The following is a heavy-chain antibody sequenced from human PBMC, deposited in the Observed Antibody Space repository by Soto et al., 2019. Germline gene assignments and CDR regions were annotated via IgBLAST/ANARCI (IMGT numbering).Heavy chain of an antibody. Sequence: QVQLVQSGAEVKKPGASVKVSCKASGYTCTSYAMHWVRQAPGQRLEWMGWINAGNGNTKYSQKFQARVTITRDTSERTAYMELSSLRSEDTAVYYCASESLDYWGQGTLVTVSS. J-gene: IGHJ4*02. CDR2: INAGNGNT. CDR3: ASESLDY. V-gene: IGHV1-3*01. CDR1: GYTCTSYA.